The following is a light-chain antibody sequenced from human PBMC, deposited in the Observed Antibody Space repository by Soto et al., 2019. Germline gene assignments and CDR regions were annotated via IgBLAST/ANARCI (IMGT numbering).Light chain of an antibody. V-gene: IGLV1-44*01. CDR1: SSNIGSNT. CDR2: SNN. CDR3: ATWDDSLNGWV. J-gene: IGLJ3*02. Sequence: QAVVTQPPSASGTPGQRVSISCSGNSSNIGSNTVNWYHQLPGTAPTLLIYSNNQRPSEIPDRFSGSKSGTSASRAISGLQSEDEADYYCATWDDSLNGWVFGGGTKVTVL.